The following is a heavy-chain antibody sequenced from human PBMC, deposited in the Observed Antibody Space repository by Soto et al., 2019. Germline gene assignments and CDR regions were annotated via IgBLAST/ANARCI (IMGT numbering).Heavy chain of an antibody. D-gene: IGHD6-13*01. CDR2: ISYDGSNK. Sequence: QVQLVESGGGVVQPGRSLRLSCAASGFTFSSYGMHWVRQAPGKGLEWVAVISYDGSNKYYADSVKGRFTISRDNSKNTLYLQMNSLRAEDTAVYYCAKDVRYISSLVDYWGQGTLVTVSS. V-gene: IGHV3-30*18. CDR1: GFTFSSYG. J-gene: IGHJ4*02. CDR3: AKDVRYISSLVDY.